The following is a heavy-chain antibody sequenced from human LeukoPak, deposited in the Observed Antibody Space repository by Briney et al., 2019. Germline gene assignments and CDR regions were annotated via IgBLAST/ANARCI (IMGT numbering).Heavy chain of an antibody. D-gene: IGHD2-15*01. Sequence: ASVKVSCKASGYYFNGHYMYWLRQAPGQGLEWMGWINTHSGATNYAQKFHGRVTLTRDTSITTAYMELGSLKSDDTAVYYCARVPTALAMVAVTQGRNVWFDSWGQGTLVTVSS. V-gene: IGHV1-2*02. J-gene: IGHJ5*01. CDR3: ARVPTALAMVAVTQGRNVWFDS. CDR1: GYYFNGHY. CDR2: INTHSGAT.